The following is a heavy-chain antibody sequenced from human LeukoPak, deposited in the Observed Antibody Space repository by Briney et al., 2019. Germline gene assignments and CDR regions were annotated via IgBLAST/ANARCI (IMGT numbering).Heavy chain of an antibody. J-gene: IGHJ5*02. V-gene: IGHV3-66*02. CDR1: GFTVSSNY. D-gene: IGHD3-10*01. CDR3: ERDLLGLWFGES. CDR2: IYSGGST. Sequence: GGSLRLSCAASGFTVSSNYMSWVRQAPGKGLEWVSVIYSGGSTYYADSVKGRFTISRDNSKNTLYLQMNSLRAEDTAVYYCERDLLGLWFGESWGQGTLATVSS.